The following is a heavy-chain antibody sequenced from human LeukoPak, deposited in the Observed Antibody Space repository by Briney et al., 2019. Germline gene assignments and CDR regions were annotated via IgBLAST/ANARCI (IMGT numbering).Heavy chain of an antibody. V-gene: IGHV4-59*05. CDR1: GGSISSYY. D-gene: IGHD1-26*01. Sequence: SETLSLTCTVSGGSISSYYWSWIRQPPGKGLEWIALINYNGRTFNNPSLKSRVAISIDTSNNQFSLKLTSVTAADTAVYYCARRREGVSWFDPWGQGTLVTVSS. J-gene: IGHJ5*02. CDR2: INYNGRT. CDR3: ARRREGVSWFDP.